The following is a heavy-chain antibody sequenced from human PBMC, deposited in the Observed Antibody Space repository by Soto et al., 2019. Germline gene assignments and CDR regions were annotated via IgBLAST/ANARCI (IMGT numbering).Heavy chain of an antibody. V-gene: IGHV4-30-4*01. D-gene: IGHD2-8*01. Sequence: SETLSLTCTVSGGSISSGDYYWSWIRQPPGKGLEWIGYIYYSGSTNYNPSLKSQVTISVDTSKNRFSLMLGSVTAADTAVYYCASEPYCIDGVCYRRAFHIWGQGTTVTVSS. CDR3: ASEPYCIDGVCYRRAFHI. J-gene: IGHJ3*02. CDR2: IYYSGST. CDR1: GGSISSGDYY.